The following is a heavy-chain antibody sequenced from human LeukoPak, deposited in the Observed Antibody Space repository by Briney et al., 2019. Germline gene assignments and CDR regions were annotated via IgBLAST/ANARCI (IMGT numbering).Heavy chain of an antibody. V-gene: IGHV3-7*01. CDR3: ARVGDTGLWFGANPYYFDY. CDR1: GFTFSSYW. D-gene: IGHD3-10*01. J-gene: IGHJ4*02. CDR2: IKQDGSEK. Sequence: GGSLRLSCAASGFTFSSYWMSWVRQAPGKGLEWVANIKQDGSEKYYVDSVKGRFTISRDNAKNSLYLQMNSLRAEDTAVYYCARVGDTGLWFGANPYYFDYWGQGTLVTVSS.